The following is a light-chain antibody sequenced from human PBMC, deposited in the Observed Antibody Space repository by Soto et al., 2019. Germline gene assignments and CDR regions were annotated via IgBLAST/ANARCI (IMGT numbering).Light chain of an antibody. CDR1: SSDVGGYNY. CDR3: SSYSSRSTLVI. Sequence: QSALTQPASVSGSPGQSITVSCTGTSSDVGGYNYVSWYQQHPGKVPKLMIYDVSNRPPGVSDRFSGSKSGNTASLIISGLQPEDEADYYCSSYSSRSTLVIFGGGTKLTVL. J-gene: IGLJ2*01. CDR2: DVS. V-gene: IGLV2-14*03.